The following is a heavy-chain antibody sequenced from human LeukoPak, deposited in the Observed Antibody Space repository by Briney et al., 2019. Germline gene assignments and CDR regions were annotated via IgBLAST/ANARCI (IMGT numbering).Heavy chain of an antibody. CDR3: TRVVDTAMVTIDV. D-gene: IGHD5-18*01. CDR2: IRSSDGAI. CDR1: GFTFRLYS. J-gene: IGHJ6*02. V-gene: IGHV3-48*01. Sequence: GGSLSLSCAASGFTFRLYSMNCAAPPPGKGLEWVSYIRSSDGAIAYADSVKGRFTISRDDAKNSLYLQMNSLKTEDTAVYYCTRVVDTAMVTIDVGGQGTTVTVSS.